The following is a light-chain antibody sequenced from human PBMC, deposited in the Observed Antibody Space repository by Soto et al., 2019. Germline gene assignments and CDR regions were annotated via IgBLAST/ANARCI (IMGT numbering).Light chain of an antibody. J-gene: IGKJ1*01. Sequence: EIVMTQSPATLSVSPGERATLSCRASQSVSSNLAWYQQKPGQAPRLLIYGASTRATGIPARFSGSGSGTEFTLTDSSLQSEDFAVYYCQQHNNWPQWTFGQGTKVEIK. CDR2: GAS. V-gene: IGKV3-15*01. CDR3: QQHNNWPQWT. CDR1: QSVSSN.